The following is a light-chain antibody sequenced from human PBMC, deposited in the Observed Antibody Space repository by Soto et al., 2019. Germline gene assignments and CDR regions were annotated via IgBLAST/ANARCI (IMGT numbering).Light chain of an antibody. CDR3: ASYTSSSTLV. CDR1: RSDVGGYKF. V-gene: IGLV2-14*01. CDR2: EVN. Sequence: QSALTQPASVSGSPGQAITITCTGTRSDVGGYKFVSWYLQHPGRAPKLILYEVNHRPSGISPRFSGSKSGNTASLTISGLQAEDEGDYYCASYTSSSTLVFGGGTKLTVL. J-gene: IGLJ2*01.